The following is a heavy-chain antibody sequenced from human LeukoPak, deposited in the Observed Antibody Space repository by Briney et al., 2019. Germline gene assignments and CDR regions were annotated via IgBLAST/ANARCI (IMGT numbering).Heavy chain of an antibody. CDR3: ARDSNRRDYYDSSGYLNWFDP. V-gene: IGHV3-21*01. Sequence: PGGSLRLSCAASGFTFSSYSMNWVRQAPGKGLEWVSSISSSSSYIYYADSVKGRFTISRDNAKNSLYLQMNSLRAEDTAVYYCARDSNRRDYYDSSGYLNWFDPWGQGTLVTVSS. D-gene: IGHD3-22*01. J-gene: IGHJ5*02. CDR1: GFTFSSYS. CDR2: ISSSSSYI.